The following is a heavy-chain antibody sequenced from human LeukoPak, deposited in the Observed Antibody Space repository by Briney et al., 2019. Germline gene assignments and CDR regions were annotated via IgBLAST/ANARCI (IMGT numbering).Heavy chain of an antibody. CDR3: AKDQASGRYYYYGMDV. CDR1: GFTFSSYG. CDR2: ISYDGSNK. D-gene: IGHD1-26*01. Sequence: PGRSLRLSCAASGFTFSSYGMHWVRQAPGKGLEWVAVISYDGSNKYYADSVKGRFTISRDNSKNTLYLQMNSLRAEDTAVYYCAKDQASGRYYYYGMDVWGQGTTVTVSS. J-gene: IGHJ6*02. V-gene: IGHV3-30*18.